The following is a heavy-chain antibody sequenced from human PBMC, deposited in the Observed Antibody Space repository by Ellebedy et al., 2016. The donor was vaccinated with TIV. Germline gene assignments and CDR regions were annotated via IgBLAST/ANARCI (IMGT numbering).Heavy chain of an antibody. J-gene: IGHJ4*02. Sequence: GESLKISXAASGFTFSSYGMHWVRQAPGKGLEWVAVIWYDGSNKYYADSVKGRFTISRDNSKNSLFLQMNSLRDEDTAIYYCASGGDRYYFDYWGQGTLVTVSS. CDR1: GFTFSSYG. CDR3: ASGGDRYYFDY. D-gene: IGHD2-21*02. V-gene: IGHV3-33*01. CDR2: IWYDGSNK.